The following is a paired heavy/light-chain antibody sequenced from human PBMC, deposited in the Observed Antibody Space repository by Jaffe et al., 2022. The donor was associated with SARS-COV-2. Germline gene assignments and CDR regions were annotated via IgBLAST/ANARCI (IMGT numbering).Heavy chain of an antibody. CDR1: GFTFSSYD. D-gene: IGHD3-9*01. J-gene: IGHJ3*02. CDR3: VRGLREYDTLTGYHQSHVFDI. Sequence: EVQLVESGGGLVQPGGSLRLSCAASGFTFSSYDMHWVRQVTGKGLEWVSTIDTDGDTYYPGSVEGRFTISREKAENSLYLQMNSLRAGDTAVYYCVRGLREYDTLTGYHQSHVFDIWGQGTMVTVSS. V-gene: IGHV3-13*01. CDR2: IDTDGDT.
Light chain of an antibody. Sequence: EIVLTQSPGTLSVSPGERVTLSCRASQSVYYSYFAWYQQKPGQAPRLLIYGASGRATGIPDRFSGSGSGTDFTLTISRLEPEDSAVYHCQQYGNSPWTFGQGTKLEIK. CDR1: QSVYYSY. CDR3: QQYGNSPWT. J-gene: IGKJ1*01. CDR2: GAS. V-gene: IGKV3-20*01.